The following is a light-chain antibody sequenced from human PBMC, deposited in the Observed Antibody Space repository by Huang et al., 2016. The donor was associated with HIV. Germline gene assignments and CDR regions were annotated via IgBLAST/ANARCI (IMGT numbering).Light chain of an antibody. V-gene: IGKV3-20*01. CDR3: QQYGSSGT. CDR2: GAS. J-gene: IGKJ1*01. CDR1: QRVNDNY. Sequence: ENVLTQSPGTLSLSPGERATLSCRASQRVNDNYLAWYQQKPGQAPRPLIYGASTRATGIPDRFRGSGSGTDFTLTIIRLAPEDFTVYYCQQYGSSGTFGQGTRVDI.